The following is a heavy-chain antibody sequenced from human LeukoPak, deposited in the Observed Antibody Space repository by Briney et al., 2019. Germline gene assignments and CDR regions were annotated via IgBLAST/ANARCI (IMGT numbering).Heavy chain of an antibody. CDR3: ARAHRPYYDSSGPYFQH. Sequence: SVKVSCKASGGTFSSYAISWVRQAPGQGLEWMGGIIPIFGTANYAQKFQGRVTITTDESTSTAYMELSSLRSEDTAVYYCARAHRPYYDSSGPYFQHWGQGTLVTVSS. D-gene: IGHD3-22*01. J-gene: IGHJ1*01. V-gene: IGHV1-69*05. CDR1: GGTFSSYA. CDR2: IIPIFGTA.